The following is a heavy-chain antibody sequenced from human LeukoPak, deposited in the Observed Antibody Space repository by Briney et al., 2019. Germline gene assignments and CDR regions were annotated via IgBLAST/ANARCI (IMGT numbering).Heavy chain of an antibody. CDR2: IIPIFGTA. Sequence: ASVKVSCKASGGTFSSYAISWVRQAPGQGLEWMGGIIPIFGTANYAQKFQGRVTITTDESTSTAYMELSSLRSEDTAVYYCARGSSSWYYFDYWGQGTLVTASS. CDR3: ARGSSSWYYFDY. V-gene: IGHV1-69*05. D-gene: IGHD6-13*01. J-gene: IGHJ4*02. CDR1: GGTFSSYA.